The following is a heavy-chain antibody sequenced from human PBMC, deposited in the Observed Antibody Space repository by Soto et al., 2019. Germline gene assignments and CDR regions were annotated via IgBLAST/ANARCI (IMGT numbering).Heavy chain of an antibody. CDR2: ISYDGSNK. V-gene: IGHV3-30-3*01. J-gene: IGHJ4*02. D-gene: IGHD3-10*01. CDR1: GFTFSSYA. Sequence: PGGSLRLSCAASGFTFSSYAMHWVRQAPGKGLEWVVVISYDGSNKYYADSVKGRFTISRDNSKNTLYLQMNSLRAEDTAVYYCARGYYGSGSYFGFDYWGQGTLVTVSS. CDR3: ARGYYGSGSYFGFDY.